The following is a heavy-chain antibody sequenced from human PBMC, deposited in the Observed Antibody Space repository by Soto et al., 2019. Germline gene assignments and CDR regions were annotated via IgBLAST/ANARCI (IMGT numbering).Heavy chain of an antibody. CDR2: IIPILGIA. CDR1: GGTFSSYT. Sequence: QVQLVQSGAEVKKPGSSVKVSCKASGGTFSSYTISWVRQAPGQGLEWMGRIIPILGIANYAQKFQGRVTSTADKSTSTAYMERSSRRSEDTAVYYCARGRWFGVFDYWGQGTLVTVSS. J-gene: IGHJ4*02. V-gene: IGHV1-69*02. D-gene: IGHD3-10*01. CDR3: ARGRWFGVFDY.